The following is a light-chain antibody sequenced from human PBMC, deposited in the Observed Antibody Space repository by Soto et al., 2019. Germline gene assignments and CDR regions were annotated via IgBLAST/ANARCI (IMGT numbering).Light chain of an antibody. J-gene: IGKJ5*01. V-gene: IGKV3-11*01. Sequence: ETLLTQSPATLSLSPGESSTLXXRASRSMSTYLAWYQQKPGQATRLLXYGASNRATGVPARFSGSGSGTDFTLTISSLEPEDFAVYYCQQCSNWPRITFGQGTRLEIK. CDR1: RSMSTY. CDR2: GAS. CDR3: QQCSNWPRIT.